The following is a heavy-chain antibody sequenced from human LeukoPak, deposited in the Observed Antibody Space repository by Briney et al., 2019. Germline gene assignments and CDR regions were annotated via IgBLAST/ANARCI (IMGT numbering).Heavy chain of an antibody. Sequence: PSETLSLTCTGSGGSISSYYWSWIRQPAGKGLEWMGRIYTSGSTNYNPSLKSRVTMSVDTSKNQFSLKLSSVTAADTAVYYCARDPLAVAGISPNWFDPWGQGTLVTVSS. J-gene: IGHJ5*02. CDR2: IYTSGST. CDR3: ARDPLAVAGISPNWFDP. V-gene: IGHV4-4*07. CDR1: GGSISSYY. D-gene: IGHD6-19*01.